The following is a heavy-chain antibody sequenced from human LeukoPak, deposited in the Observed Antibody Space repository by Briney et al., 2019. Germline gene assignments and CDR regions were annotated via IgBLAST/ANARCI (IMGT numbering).Heavy chain of an antibody. CDR2: ISSSGRTI. CDR3: ARAGAYDYVWGSYLDY. D-gene: IGHD3-16*02. CDR1: GFTFSDYY. J-gene: IGHJ4*02. Sequence: GGSLRLSCAASGFTFSDYYMSWIRQAPGKGLEWVSYISSSGRTIYYAGSLKGRFTIPRDNAKTSLSLNMNSLRAEDPAVYYCARAGAYDYVWGSYLDYWGQGTLVTVSS. V-gene: IGHV3-11*01.